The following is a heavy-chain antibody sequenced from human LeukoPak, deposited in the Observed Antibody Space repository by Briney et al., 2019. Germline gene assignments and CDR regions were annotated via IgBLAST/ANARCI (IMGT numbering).Heavy chain of an antibody. V-gene: IGHV4-39*01. CDR1: GFTFRSYW. Sequence: GSLRLSCTASGFTFRSYWMSWIRQPPGKGLEWIGGIYYSGSTYYKPSLKSRVTISVDTSKNQFSLKLSSVTAADTAVYYCARIKSQGVVVPLLRSTYYFDYRGQGTLVTVSS. J-gene: IGHJ4*02. D-gene: IGHD2-21*01. CDR2: IYYSGST. CDR3: ARIKSQGVVVPLLRSTYYFDY.